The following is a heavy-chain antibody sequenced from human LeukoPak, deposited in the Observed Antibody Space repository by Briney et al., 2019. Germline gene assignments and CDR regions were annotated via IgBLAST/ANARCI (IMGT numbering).Heavy chain of an antibody. D-gene: IGHD3-10*01. CDR2: IHYSEST. CDR3: ARTELWFGEFDY. CDR1: GGSISTYY. Sequence: SETLSLTCTVSGGSISTYYWSWIRQPPGKGLEWIGYIHYSESTNYNPSLKSRVTISVDTSKNQFSLKLSSVTAADTAVYYCARTELWFGEFDYWGQGTLVTVSS. J-gene: IGHJ4*02. V-gene: IGHV4-59*08.